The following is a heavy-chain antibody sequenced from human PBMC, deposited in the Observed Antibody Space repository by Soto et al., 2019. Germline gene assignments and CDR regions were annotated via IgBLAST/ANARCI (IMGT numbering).Heavy chain of an antibody. D-gene: IGHD2-2*01. CDR1: GLTFTIYG. CDR3: AKDQHYYYYGMDV. CDR2: ISYDGSNK. V-gene: IGHV3-30*18. J-gene: IGHJ6*02. Sequence: GGSLRLSCAVSGLTFTIYGMHWVRQAPGKGLEWVAVISYDGSNKYYADSVKGRFTISRDNSENTLFLEMNSLRAEDTAVYYCAKDQHYYYYGMDVWGQGNTVTVS.